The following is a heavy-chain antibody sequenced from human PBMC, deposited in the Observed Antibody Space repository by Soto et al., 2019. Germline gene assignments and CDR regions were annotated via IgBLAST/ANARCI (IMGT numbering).Heavy chain of an antibody. Sequence: GGSLRLSCAASGFTFSSYAMHWVRQAPGKGLEWVAVISYDGSNKYYADSVKGRFTISRDNSKNTLYLQMNSLRAEDTAVYYCAREWGSSGYYWNYLDYWGQGTLVTVSS. CDR2: ISYDGSNK. V-gene: IGHV3-30*04. D-gene: IGHD3-22*01. CDR3: AREWGSSGYYWNYLDY. J-gene: IGHJ4*02. CDR1: GFTFSSYA.